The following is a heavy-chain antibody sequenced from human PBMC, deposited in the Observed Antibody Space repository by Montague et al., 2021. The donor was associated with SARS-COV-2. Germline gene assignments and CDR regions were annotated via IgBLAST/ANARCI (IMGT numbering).Heavy chain of an antibody. J-gene: IGHJ5*02. CDR3: ARGPRITMIVVVITDIWFDP. V-gene: IGHV4-34*01. CDR1: GGSFSGYY. D-gene: IGHD3-22*01. Sequence: SETLSLTCAVYGGSFSGYYWSWIRQPPGKGLEWIGEINHSGSTNYNPSLKSRVTISVDTSKNQFSLELSSVTAADTAVYCCARGPRITMIVVVITDIWFDPWGQGTLVTVSS. CDR2: INHSGST.